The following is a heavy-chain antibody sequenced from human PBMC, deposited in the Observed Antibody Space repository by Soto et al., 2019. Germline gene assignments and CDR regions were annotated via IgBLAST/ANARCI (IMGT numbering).Heavy chain of an antibody. V-gene: IGHV3-53*01. CDR1: GFTFSSYA. Sequence: GGSLRLSCAASGFTFSSYAMSWVRQAPGKWLEWVSVIYSGGSTYYADSVKGRFTISRDNSKNTLYLQMNSLRAEDTAVYYCASMGLLTYFDYWGQGXLVTVSS. D-gene: IGHD3-16*01. CDR2: IYSGGST. J-gene: IGHJ4*02. CDR3: ASMGLLTYFDY.